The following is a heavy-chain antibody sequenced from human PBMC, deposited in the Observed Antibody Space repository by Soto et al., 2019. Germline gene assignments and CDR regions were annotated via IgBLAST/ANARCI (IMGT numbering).Heavy chain of an antibody. V-gene: IGHV4-34*01. CDR3: ARTRAAAGKHVFDY. CDR1: GGSFSGYY. J-gene: IGHJ4*02. Sequence: QVQLQQWGAGLLKPSETLSLTCAVYGGSFSGYYWSWIRQPTGKGLEWIGEIDHSGSTNYNPSLKSRVTISVDTSKNQYSLKLSSVTAADTAVYYCARTRAAAGKHVFDYWGQGTLVTVSS. D-gene: IGHD6-13*01. CDR2: IDHSGST.